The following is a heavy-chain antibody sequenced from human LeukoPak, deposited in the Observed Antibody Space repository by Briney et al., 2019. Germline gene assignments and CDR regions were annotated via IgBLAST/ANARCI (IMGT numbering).Heavy chain of an antibody. D-gene: IGHD2-2*01. CDR3: ARYKATHQLPFGY. Sequence: ASVKVSCKASGYTFTGYYMHWVRQAPRQGLEWMGRTNPNSGGTNYAQKFQGRVTMTRDTSISTAYMELSRLRSDDTAVYYCARYKATHQLPFGYWGKGTLVAVSS. J-gene: IGHJ4*02. CDR2: TNPNSGGT. CDR1: GYTFTGYY. V-gene: IGHV1-2*06.